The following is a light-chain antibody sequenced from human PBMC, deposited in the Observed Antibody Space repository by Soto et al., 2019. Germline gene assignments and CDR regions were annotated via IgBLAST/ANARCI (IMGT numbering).Light chain of an antibody. CDR3: CSYAGSSTWV. V-gene: IGLV2-14*01. CDR1: SSDVGGYNY. Sequence: QSALTQPASVSGFPGQSITISCTGTSSDVGGYNYVSWYQQHPGKGPKLMIYEVFNRPSGVSSRFSASKSGNMASLTISGLQAEDEADYYCCSYAGSSTWVFGGGTQLTVL. J-gene: IGLJ3*02. CDR2: EVF.